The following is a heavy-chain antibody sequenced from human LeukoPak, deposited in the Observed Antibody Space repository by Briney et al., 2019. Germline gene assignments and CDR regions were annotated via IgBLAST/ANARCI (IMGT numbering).Heavy chain of an antibody. V-gene: IGHV1-2*02. CDR1: GYTFTTFG. J-gene: IGHJ6*03. D-gene: IGHD1-7*01. Sequence: ASVKVSCKASGYTFTTFGISWVRQAPGQGLEWMGWINPNSGGTNYAQKFQGRVTMTRDTSISTAYMELSRLRSDDTAMYYCARRGLTGTWDYYYYMDVWGKGTTVTVSS. CDR2: INPNSGGT. CDR3: ARRGLTGTWDYYYYMDV.